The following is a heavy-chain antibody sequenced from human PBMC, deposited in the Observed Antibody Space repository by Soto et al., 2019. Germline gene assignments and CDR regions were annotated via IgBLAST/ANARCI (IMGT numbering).Heavy chain of an antibody. CDR3: ARGGRLSQGGYCRGGSCYAALGFDY. CDR2: ISAYNGNT. D-gene: IGHD2-15*01. V-gene: IGHV1-18*01. Sequence: ASVKVSCKASGYTFTSYGISWVRQAPGQGLEWMGWISAYNGNTNYAQKLQGRVTMTTDTSMSKGYMELRRLRSEDTAVYYCARGGRLSQGGYCRGGSCYAALGFDYWGQGTLVTVST. CDR1: GYTFTSYG. J-gene: IGHJ4*02.